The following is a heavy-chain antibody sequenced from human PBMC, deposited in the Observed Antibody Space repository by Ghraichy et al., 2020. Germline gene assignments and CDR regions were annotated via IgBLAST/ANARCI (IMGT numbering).Heavy chain of an antibody. CDR1: GFTVSSNY. CDR3: ARDRVWFGELLTRYFDL. D-gene: IGHD3-10*01. CDR2: IYSGDST. J-gene: IGHJ2*01. V-gene: IGHV3-66*02. Sequence: GESLNISCAASGFTVSSNYMSWVRQAPGKGLEWVSVIYSGDSTYYADSVKGRFTISRDNSKNTLYLQMNSLRAEDTAVYYCARDRVWFGELLTRYFDLWGRGTLVTVSS.